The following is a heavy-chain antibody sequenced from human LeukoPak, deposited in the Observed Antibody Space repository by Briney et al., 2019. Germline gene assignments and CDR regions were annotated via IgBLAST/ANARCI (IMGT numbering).Heavy chain of an antibody. Sequence: SSETLSLTCAVSGYSISSGYYWGWIRPPPGKGLGWIGSIYHSGITYYNPSLKSRVTISVDTSKNQFSLKLSSVTAADTAVYYCARQYCSGGSCYIGYWGQGTLVTVSS. CDR3: ARQYCSGGSCYIGY. J-gene: IGHJ4*02. D-gene: IGHD2-15*01. CDR1: GYSISSGYY. V-gene: IGHV4-38-2*01. CDR2: IYHSGIT.